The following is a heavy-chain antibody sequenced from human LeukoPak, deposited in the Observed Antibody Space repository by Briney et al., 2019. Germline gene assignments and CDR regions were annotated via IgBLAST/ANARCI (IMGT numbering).Heavy chain of an antibody. V-gene: IGHV1-2*02. CDR2: INPNSGGT. CDR3: ARPRRDGYYFDY. Sequence: ASVKVSCKASGYTFTGYYMHWVRQAPGQGLEWMGWINPNSGGTNYAQKFQGRVTMTRDTSTSTAYMELSRLRSDDTAVYYCARPRRDGYYFDYWGQGTLVTVSS. J-gene: IGHJ4*02. CDR1: GYTFTGYY. D-gene: IGHD5-24*01.